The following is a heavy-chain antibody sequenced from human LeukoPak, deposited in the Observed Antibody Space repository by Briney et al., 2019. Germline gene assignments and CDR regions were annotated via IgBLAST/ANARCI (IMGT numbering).Heavy chain of an antibody. CDR2: ISSSSSTI. CDR3: AKDRGGQWPGFDY. Sequence: GGSLRLSCAASGFTFSSYSMNWVRQAPGKGLEWVSYISSSSSTIYYADSVKGRFTISRDNSKNTLYLQMNSLRAEDTAVYYRAKDRGGQWPGFDYWGQGTLVTVSS. J-gene: IGHJ4*02. CDR1: GFTFSSYS. V-gene: IGHV3-48*01. D-gene: IGHD6-19*01.